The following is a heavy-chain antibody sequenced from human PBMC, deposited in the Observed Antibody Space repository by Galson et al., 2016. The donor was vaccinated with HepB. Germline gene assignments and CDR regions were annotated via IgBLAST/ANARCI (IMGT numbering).Heavy chain of an antibody. D-gene: IGHD1-1*01. CDR3: ARGDWNPDY. V-gene: IGHV1-2*02. Sequence: SVKVSCKASGYTFTSYYMHWVRQAPGQGLEWVGWINPNTGGTNYAQSFQGRVTMTRDTSISTGYMELSRLRSDDTAMYYCARGDWNPDYWGQGTQVTVSS. CDR1: GYTFTSYY. CDR2: INPNTGGT. J-gene: IGHJ4*02.